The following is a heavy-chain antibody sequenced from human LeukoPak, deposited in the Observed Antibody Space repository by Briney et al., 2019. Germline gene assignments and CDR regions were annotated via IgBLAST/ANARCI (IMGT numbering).Heavy chain of an antibody. J-gene: IGHJ6*03. D-gene: IGHD3-3*01. Sequence: ASVKVSCKASGYSFTSYYMHWVRQAPGQGLEWMGIINPSGGSTSYAQKFQGRVTMTRDTSTSTVYLELSSLRSEDTAVYYCARGGLYDFWSGYPYYYMDVWGKGTTVTVSS. CDR3: ARGGLYDFWSGYPYYYMDV. V-gene: IGHV1-46*01. CDR1: GYSFTSYY. CDR2: INPSGGST.